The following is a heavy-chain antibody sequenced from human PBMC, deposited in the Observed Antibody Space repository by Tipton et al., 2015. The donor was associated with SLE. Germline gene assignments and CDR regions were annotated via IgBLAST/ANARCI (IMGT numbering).Heavy chain of an antibody. V-gene: IGHV3-48*03. CDR2: IRSGGSTT. CDR3: ARGGGRLADC. D-gene: IGHD1-1*01. CDR1: GFTFSNYE. J-gene: IGHJ4*02. Sequence: SLRLSCTASGFTFSNYEMNWVRQAPGKGLEWVSHIRSGGSTTYYADSVKGRFTISRDNAKNSVYLQMNSLRAEDTAVYYCARGGGRLADCWGQGTLVTVSS.